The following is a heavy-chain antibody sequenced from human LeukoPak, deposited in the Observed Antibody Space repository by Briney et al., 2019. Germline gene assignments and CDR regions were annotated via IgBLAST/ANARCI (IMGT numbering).Heavy chain of an antibody. CDR1: GFTFSSYD. Sequence: GVSLRLPCAASGFTFSSYDMSWVRQAPGKGLEWVSAISGSGDSTYYADSVKGRFTISRDNSKNTLYLQMNSLRAEDTAVYYCGVDIVVVPGAPNWFDPWGQGTLVTVSS. V-gene: IGHV3-23*01. CDR2: ISGSGDST. CDR3: GVDIVVVPGAPNWFDP. D-gene: IGHD2-2*01. J-gene: IGHJ5*02.